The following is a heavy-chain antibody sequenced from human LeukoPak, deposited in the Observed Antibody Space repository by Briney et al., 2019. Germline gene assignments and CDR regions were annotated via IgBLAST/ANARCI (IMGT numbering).Heavy chain of an antibody. V-gene: IGHV3-30*04. CDR2: VSDDGANK. Sequence: GGSLRLSCAASGFTLSNYAMHWVRQAPGNGLEWVAVVSDDGANKNYADSVRGRFTISRDNSKNTLYLQMNSLRAEDTAVYYCARDEFAHIRGSNYGWPYWGQGTLVTVSS. CDR3: ARDEFAHIRGSNYGWPY. D-gene: IGHD3-10*01. J-gene: IGHJ4*02. CDR1: GFTLSNYA.